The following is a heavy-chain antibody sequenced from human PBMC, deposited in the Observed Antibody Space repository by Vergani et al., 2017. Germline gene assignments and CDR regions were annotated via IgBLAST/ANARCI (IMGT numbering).Heavy chain of an antibody. CDR1: GDSVNSGGYY. Sequence: QVQLQESGPGLVKPSETLSLTCSVSGDSVNSGGYYWSWIRQPAGEGLEWIGYISYSGSTNYNPSLKSRVTISVHTSKSQFSLKLISVTAADTAVYYCARGGRYTNSWYSFDIWGQGTMVTVSS. CDR2: ISYSGST. J-gene: IGHJ3*02. D-gene: IGHD6-13*01. CDR3: ARGGRYTNSWYSFDI. V-gene: IGHV4-61*10.